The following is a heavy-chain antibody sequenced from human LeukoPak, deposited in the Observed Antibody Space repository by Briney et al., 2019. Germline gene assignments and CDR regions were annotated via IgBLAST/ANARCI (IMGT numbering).Heavy chain of an antibody. CDR1: GFTFSSYS. V-gene: IGHV3-21*01. J-gene: IGHJ4*02. D-gene: IGHD3-10*01. Sequence: GSLRLSCAASGFTFSSYSMNWVRQAPGKGLEWVSSISSSSSYIYYADSVKGRFTISRDNAKNSLYLQMNSLRAEDTAVYYCAREPYYYGSGSYFPTTYYFDYWGQGTLVTVSS. CDR3: AREPYYYGSGSYFPTTYYFDY. CDR2: ISSSSSYI.